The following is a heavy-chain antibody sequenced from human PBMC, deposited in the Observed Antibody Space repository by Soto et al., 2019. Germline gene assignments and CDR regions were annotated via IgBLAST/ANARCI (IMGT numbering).Heavy chain of an antibody. CDR1: GYTFTSYG. J-gene: IGHJ4*02. V-gene: IGHV1-46*01. CDR2: INPSGGNT. D-gene: IGHD6-13*01. CDR3: ARLRYSTSWYTDY. Sequence: ASVKVSCKASGYTFTSYGISWVRQAPGQGLEWMGIINPSGGNTSYAQKFQGRVTMTRDTSTTTVYMELSSLRSEDTAVYYCARLRYSTSWYTDYWGQGTLVTVSS.